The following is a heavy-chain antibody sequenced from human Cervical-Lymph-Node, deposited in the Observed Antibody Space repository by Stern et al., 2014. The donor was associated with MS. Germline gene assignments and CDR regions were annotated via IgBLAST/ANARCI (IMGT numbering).Heavy chain of an antibody. CDR2: ILPVFGPP. D-gene: IGHD6-13*01. Sequence: VQLVESGAEVTKPGSSVKVSCKASGGNFSKFPSSWVRKAPGQGLEWMGGILPVFGPPTYAQEFRGRVTITADVSTSTVYMELSSLRSDDTAVYYCALSSETSDRWYSLGYDLWGQGTLVTVSS. V-gene: IGHV1-69*01. CDR1: GGNFSKFP. CDR3: ALSSETSDRWYSLGYDL. J-gene: IGHJ5*02.